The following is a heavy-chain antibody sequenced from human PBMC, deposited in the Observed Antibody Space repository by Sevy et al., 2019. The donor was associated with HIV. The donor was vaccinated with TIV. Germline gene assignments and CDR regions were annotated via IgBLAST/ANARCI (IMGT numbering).Heavy chain of an antibody. CDR3: ARGNEMATINNWFDP. CDR1: GGSISSYY. J-gene: IGHJ5*02. V-gene: IGHV4-59*13. CDR2: IYYSGST. D-gene: IGHD5-12*01. Sequence: SETLSLTCTVSGGSISSYYWSWIRQPPGKGLEWIGYIYYSGSTNYNPSPKSRVTISVDTSKNQFSLKLSSVTAADTAVYYCARGNEMATINNWFDPWGQGTLVTVSS.